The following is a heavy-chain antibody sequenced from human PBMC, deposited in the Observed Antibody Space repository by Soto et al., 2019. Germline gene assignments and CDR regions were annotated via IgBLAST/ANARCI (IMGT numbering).Heavy chain of an antibody. CDR3: AREVGGTYDYVWGSYRHVNWFDP. D-gene: IGHD3-16*02. Sequence: QVQLEESGPGLVKPSETLSLTCTVSGNPVISRDYYWSWFRQPPGQGLEWIGYIYYSGSTNYNPSLASRLTMSLDTPKNLFARTLTSVTAADTAVYYCAREVGGTYDYVWGSYRHVNWFDPWGQGTLVTVSS. CDR2: IYYSGST. CDR1: GNPVISRDYY. J-gene: IGHJ5*02. V-gene: IGHV4-61*08.